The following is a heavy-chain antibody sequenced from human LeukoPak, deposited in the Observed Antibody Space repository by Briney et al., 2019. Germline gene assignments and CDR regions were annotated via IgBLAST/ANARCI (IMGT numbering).Heavy chain of an antibody. D-gene: IGHD1-26*01. CDR2: IYYSGST. V-gene: IGHV4-59*05. CDR1: GGSISSYY. CDR3: ARLADQYRGYFDY. J-gene: IGHJ4*01. Sequence: SETLSLTCTVSGGSISSYYWSWIRQPPGKGLEWIGSIYYSGSTYYNPSLKSRVTISVDTSKNQFSLKLSSVTAADTAVYYCARLADQYRGYFDYWGQGTLVTVSS.